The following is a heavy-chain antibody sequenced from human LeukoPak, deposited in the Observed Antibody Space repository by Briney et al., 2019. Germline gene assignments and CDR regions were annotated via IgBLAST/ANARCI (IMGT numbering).Heavy chain of an antibody. J-gene: IGHJ4*02. V-gene: IGHV3-23*01. CDR2: ISGSGGST. Sequence: GGSLRLSCAASGFTFSSYAMSWVRQAPGLGLEWVSAISGSGGSTYYADSVKGRFTISSDNSKTTLYLQMNSLKAEATSVYSCAKQLDVVATPSCGYWGRGTRVSVFS. CDR3: AKQLDVVATPSCGY. D-gene: IGHD5-12*01. CDR1: GFTFSSYA.